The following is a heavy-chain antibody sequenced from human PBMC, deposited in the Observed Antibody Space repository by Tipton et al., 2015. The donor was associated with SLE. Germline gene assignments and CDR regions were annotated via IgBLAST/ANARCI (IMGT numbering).Heavy chain of an antibody. CDR2: IYYSGST. CDR1: GGSISSGSYY. CDR3: TRGVGARGSNLDY. Sequence: TLSPTCTVSGGSISSGSYYWSWIRQPPGKGLEWIGYIYYSGSTYYNPSLKSRVTISADTSKNQFSLKLSSVTAADTAVYYCTRGVGARGSNLDYWGQGSLVTVSS. D-gene: IGHD1-26*01. J-gene: IGHJ4*02. V-gene: IGHV4-30-4*08.